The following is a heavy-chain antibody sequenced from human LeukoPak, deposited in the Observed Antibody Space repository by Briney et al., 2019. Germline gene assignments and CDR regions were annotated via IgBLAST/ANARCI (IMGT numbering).Heavy chain of an antibody. V-gene: IGHV3-21*01. CDR2: ITASSTAI. CDR3: ARTYYDILTGYNPYFDY. J-gene: IGHJ4*02. D-gene: IGHD3-9*01. Sequence: GGSLRLSCAASGFTFNTYTMNWVRQAPGKGLEWVSSITASSTAIYSADSVKGRFTISKDNAKNFLYLQMNSLRAEDTAVYYCARTYYDILTGYNPYFDYWGQGILVTVSS. CDR1: GFTFNTYT.